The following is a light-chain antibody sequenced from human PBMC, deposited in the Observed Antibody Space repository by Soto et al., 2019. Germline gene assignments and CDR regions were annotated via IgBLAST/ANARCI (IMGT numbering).Light chain of an antibody. CDR3: QQYNTFSWT. CDR1: QSISSW. V-gene: IGKV1-5*01. J-gene: IGKJ1*01. CDR2: DAS. Sequence: DIQVTQSPSSLSASVGDRVTITCRASQSISSWLAWYQQKPGKAPKLLIFDASSLESGVPSRFSGSGSGTEFTLTISSLHPDDFATYFCQQYNTFSWTFGQGNKV.